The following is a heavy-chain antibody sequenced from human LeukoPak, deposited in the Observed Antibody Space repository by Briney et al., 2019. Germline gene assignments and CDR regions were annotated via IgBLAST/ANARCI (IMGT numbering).Heavy chain of an antibody. CDR2: IYFSGTP. J-gene: IGHJ5*01. V-gene: IGHV4-39*01. Sequence: SETLSLTCTVSRVSIRTAEYDWARVRHPPGEGLEWLGSIYFSGTPYFNPSLKSRVADSIDTSKNPFSLKVTSVNASDTAVYFCARNSSWYAGAWFDSWGQGTLVTVSS. D-gene: IGHD6-13*01. CDR3: ARNSSWYAGAWFDS. CDR1: RVSIRTAEYD.